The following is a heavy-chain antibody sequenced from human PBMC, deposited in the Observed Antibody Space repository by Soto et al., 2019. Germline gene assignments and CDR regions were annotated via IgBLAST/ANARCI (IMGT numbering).Heavy chain of an antibody. Sequence: GGSLRLSCAASGFTFSTYAMNWVRQAPGKGLEWVSGISGSGDSTYYADSVKGRFTVSRDNSKNTLYLQMNSLRAEDTAVFYCAKERSSGWSLDDWGQGTLVTVSS. CDR1: GFTFSTYA. J-gene: IGHJ4*02. CDR2: ISGSGDST. D-gene: IGHD6-19*01. V-gene: IGHV3-23*01. CDR3: AKERSSGWSLDD.